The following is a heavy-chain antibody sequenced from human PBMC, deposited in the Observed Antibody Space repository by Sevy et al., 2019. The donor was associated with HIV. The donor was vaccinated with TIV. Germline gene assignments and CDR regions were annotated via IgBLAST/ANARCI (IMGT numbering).Heavy chain of an antibody. CDR1: GFTFSSYA. CDR2: ISYDGSNK. CDR3: ARDEDDDGGNVRTGWFDP. D-gene: IGHD4-17*01. Sequence: GGSLRLSCAASGFTFSSYAMHWVRQAPGKGLEWVAVISYDGSNKYYADSVKGRFTISRDNSKSTLYLQMNSLRAEDTAVYYCARDEDDDGGNVRTGWFDPWGQRTLVTDSS. J-gene: IGHJ5*02. V-gene: IGHV3-30-3*01.